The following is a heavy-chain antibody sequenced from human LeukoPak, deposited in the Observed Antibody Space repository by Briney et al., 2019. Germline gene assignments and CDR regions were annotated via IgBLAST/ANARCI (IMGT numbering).Heavy chain of an antibody. D-gene: IGHD3-10*01. Sequence: GGSLRLSCAASGFTFSSYAMSWVRQAPGKGLEWVSAISGSGGSTYYADSVKGRFTISRDNSKNTLYLQMNSLRAEDTAVYYCAKSPSGYMVRGVHVDYWGQGTLVSVSS. V-gene: IGHV3-23*01. J-gene: IGHJ4*02. CDR1: GFTFSSYA. CDR2: ISGSGGST. CDR3: AKSPSGYMVRGVHVDY.